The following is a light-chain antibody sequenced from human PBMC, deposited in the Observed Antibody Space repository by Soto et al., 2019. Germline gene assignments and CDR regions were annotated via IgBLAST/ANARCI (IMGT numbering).Light chain of an antibody. Sequence: QSALTQPRSVSGAPGQSVTISCTGTSSDLGGYNYVSWYQQHPGKAPKLMIYDVSKRPSGVPDRFSGSKSGNTASLTISGLQAEDEADYYCCSYAGSYTFAVFVGGTQLTV. J-gene: IGLJ7*01. CDR2: DVS. CDR1: SSDLGGYNY. V-gene: IGLV2-11*01. CDR3: CSYAGSYTFAV.